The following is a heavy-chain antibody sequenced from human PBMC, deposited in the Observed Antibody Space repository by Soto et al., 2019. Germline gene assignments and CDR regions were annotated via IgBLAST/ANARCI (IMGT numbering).Heavy chain of an antibody. D-gene: IGHD6-19*01. Sequence: LRLSCAASGFTFDDYAMHWVRQAPGKGLEWVSGISWNSGSIGYADSVKGRFTISRDNAKNSLYLQMNSLRAEDTALYYCAKDGEGYAGGWYNWFDPWGQGTLVTVSS. J-gene: IGHJ5*02. V-gene: IGHV3-9*01. CDR3: AKDGEGYAGGWYNWFDP. CDR1: GFTFDDYA. CDR2: ISWNSGSI.